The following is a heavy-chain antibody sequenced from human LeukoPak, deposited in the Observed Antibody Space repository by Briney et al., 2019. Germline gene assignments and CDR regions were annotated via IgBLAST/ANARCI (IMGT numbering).Heavy chain of an antibody. CDR1: GGSISSSSYY. V-gene: IGHV4-39*07. D-gene: IGHD2-8*01. CDR3: ARLRYPIVLMDY. CDR2: IYYSGST. Sequence: PSETLSLTCTVSGGSISSSSYYWGWIRQPPGKGLKWIGSIYYSGSTYYNPSLKSRVTISVDTSKNQFSLKLSSVTAADTAVYYCARLRYPIVLMDYWGQGTLVTVSS. J-gene: IGHJ4*02.